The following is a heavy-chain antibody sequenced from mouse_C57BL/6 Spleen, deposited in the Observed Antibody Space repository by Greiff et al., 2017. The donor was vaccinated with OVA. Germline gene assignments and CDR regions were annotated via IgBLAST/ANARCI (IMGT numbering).Heavy chain of an antibody. D-gene: IGHD4-1*01. CDR2: IYPGSGST. CDR1: GYTFTSYW. CDR3: ARKGLGRGYFDV. Sequence: QVQLQQPGAELVKPGASVKMSCKASGYTFTSYWITWVKQRPGQGLEWIGDIYPGSGSTNYNEKFKSKATLTVDTSSSTAYMQLSSLTSEDSAVYDCARKGLGRGYFDVWGTGTTVTVSS. V-gene: IGHV1-55*01. J-gene: IGHJ1*03.